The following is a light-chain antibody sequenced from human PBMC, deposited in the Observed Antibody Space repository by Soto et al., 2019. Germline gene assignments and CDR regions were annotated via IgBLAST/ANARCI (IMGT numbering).Light chain of an antibody. Sequence: KQSAGTLLSSAGEIVTLSYRVSQSVSSSYLAWYQQKPGQGPRLLIYGASSRATGTPDRFSGSGSGTDFTLTISRLEPEDFAVYCCQQAGILTRRFGQGAIVEVK. CDR2: GAS. J-gene: IGKJ1*01. V-gene: IGKV3-20*01. CDR3: QQAGILTRR. CDR1: QSVSSSY.